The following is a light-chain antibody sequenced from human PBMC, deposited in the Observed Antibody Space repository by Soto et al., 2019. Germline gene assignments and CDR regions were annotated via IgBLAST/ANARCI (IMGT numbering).Light chain of an antibody. CDR3: QQRSNWYT. CDR1: QSISNY. V-gene: IGKV3-11*01. Sequence: EIVLTQSPATLSLSPGERATLSCRASQSISNYLAWYQQKPGQAPRLLIYDVSNRATGTPARFSGSGSGTDFTLTISRLEPEDFAVYYCQQRSNWYTFGQGTKLEIK. J-gene: IGKJ2*01. CDR2: DVS.